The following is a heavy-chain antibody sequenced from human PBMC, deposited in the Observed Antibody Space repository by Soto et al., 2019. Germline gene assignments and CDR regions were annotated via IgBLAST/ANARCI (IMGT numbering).Heavy chain of an antibody. V-gene: IGHV3-30*04. CDR1: GFIINNYA. D-gene: IGHD3-3*01. CDR2: ISYDGSNK. J-gene: IGHJ6*02. CDR3: ARRQDFGGPHYYYGMDV. Sequence: QVQLVESGGGVVQPGRSLRVSCAASGFIINNYAMHWVRQTPGKGLEWVAVISYDGSNKYYADSVKGRFTISRDNSKNTLYIQMNNLGPDDSAVYYCARRQDFGGPHYYYGMDVWGQGTTVTVSS.